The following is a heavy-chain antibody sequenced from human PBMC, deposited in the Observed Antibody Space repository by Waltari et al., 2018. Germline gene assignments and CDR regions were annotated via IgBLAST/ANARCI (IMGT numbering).Heavy chain of an antibody. CDR2: IKEDGSAT. CDR3: AACIEVTGAYDF. V-gene: IGHV3-7*01. Sequence: EVQLVVSGGGLVQPGGSLSLCCAASGSTFSNSWMGWVRQTPGRGLEWLVNIKEDGSATYSVDSVKGRFTISRDNAKNSLYVQMNNLRAEDTAVYYCAACIEVTGAYDFWGQGSLVTVSS. CDR1: GSTFSNSW. J-gene: IGHJ4*02. D-gene: IGHD2-21*02.